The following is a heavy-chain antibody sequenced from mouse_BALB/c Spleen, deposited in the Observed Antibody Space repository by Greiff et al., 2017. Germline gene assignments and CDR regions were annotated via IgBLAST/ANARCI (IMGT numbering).Heavy chain of an antibody. V-gene: IGHV1-87*01. D-gene: IGHD3-3*01. Sequence: QVQLQQSGAELARPGASVKLSCKASGYTFTSYWMQWVKQRPGQGLEWIGAIYPGDGDTRYTQKFKGKATLTADKSSSTAYMQLSSLASEDSAVYYCARSGTGYWGQGTTLTVSS. CDR1: GYTFTSYW. CDR2: IYPGDGDT. CDR3: ARSGTGY. J-gene: IGHJ2*01.